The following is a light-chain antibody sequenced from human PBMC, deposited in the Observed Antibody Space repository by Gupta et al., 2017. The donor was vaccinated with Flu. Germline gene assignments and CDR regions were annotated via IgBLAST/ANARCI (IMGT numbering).Light chain of an antibody. CDR2: LNSDGSH. V-gene: IGLV4-69*01. Sequence: VKLTCTLSSGHSSYAIEWHQQQPGKGPRYLMNLNSDGSHTKGDGIPDRFSGSSSGAERYFTISSLQSEDEADYYCQTWGTGTVVFGGGTKLTVL. CDR3: QTWGTGTVV. CDR1: SGHSSYA. J-gene: IGLJ2*01.